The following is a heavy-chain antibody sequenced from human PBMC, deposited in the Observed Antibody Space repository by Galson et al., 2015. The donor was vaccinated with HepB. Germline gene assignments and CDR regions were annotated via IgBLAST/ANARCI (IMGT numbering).Heavy chain of an antibody. CDR1: GGSISSSSYY. CDR2: IYYSGST. CDR3: ARHPSGSYYVFDY. J-gene: IGHJ4*02. Sequence: SETLSLTCTVSGGSISSSSYYWGWIRQPPGKGLEWIGSIYYSGSTYYNPSLKSRVTISVDTSKNQFSLKLSSVTAADTAVYYCARHPSGSYYVFDYWGQGTLVTASS. D-gene: IGHD1-26*01. V-gene: IGHV4-39*01.